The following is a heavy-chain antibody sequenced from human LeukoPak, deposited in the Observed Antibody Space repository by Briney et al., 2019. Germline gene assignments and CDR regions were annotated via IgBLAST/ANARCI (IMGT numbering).Heavy chain of an antibody. D-gene: IGHD6-13*01. J-gene: IGHJ4*02. CDR1: GYSFTSYW. CDR3: ARQLRGYTLGY. V-gene: IGHV5-51*01. Sequence: EESLKISXKGSGYSFTSYWIGWVRQMPGKGLEWMGIIYPGDSDTRYGPSFQGQVTISADKSISTAYLQWSSLKASDTAMYYCARQLRGYTLGYWGQGTLVTVSS. CDR2: IYPGDSDT.